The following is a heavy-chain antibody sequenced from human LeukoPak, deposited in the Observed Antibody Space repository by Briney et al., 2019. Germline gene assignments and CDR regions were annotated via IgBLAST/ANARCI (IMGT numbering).Heavy chain of an antibody. CDR2: IYHSGST. Sequence: PSETLSLTCSVSGYSISSGYYWGWIRQPPGKGLEWIGSIYHSGSTYYNPSLKSRVIISVDASKNLFSLKLSSVTAADTAVYYCARDNNYYGSGSYHDYWGQGTLVTVSS. J-gene: IGHJ4*02. CDR1: GYSISSGYY. V-gene: IGHV4-38-2*02. D-gene: IGHD3-10*01. CDR3: ARDNNYYGSGSYHDY.